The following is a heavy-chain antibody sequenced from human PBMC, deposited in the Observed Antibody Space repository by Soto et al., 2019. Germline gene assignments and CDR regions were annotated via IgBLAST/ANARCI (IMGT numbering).Heavy chain of an antibody. V-gene: IGHV2-5*02. CDR1: GFSLTTRGVG. J-gene: IGHJ4*02. CDR3: AHRPRGYSYHFDY. Sequence: QITLKESGPTLVKPTQTLTLTCTFSGFSLTTRGVGVGWIRQPPGKALEWLALIYWDDDEGYSPSLKSRLTITNDTSKNQVVLTMTTMDPVDTATYYCAHRPRGYSYHFDYWGQGTLVTVSS. CDR2: IYWDDDE. D-gene: IGHD5-18*01.